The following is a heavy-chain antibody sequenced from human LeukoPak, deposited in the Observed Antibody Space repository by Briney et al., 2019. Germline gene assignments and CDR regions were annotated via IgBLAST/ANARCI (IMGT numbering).Heavy chain of an antibody. V-gene: IGHV1-69*05. CDR2: IIPIFGTA. D-gene: IGHD3-10*02. CDR1: GGTFSSYA. Sequence: ASVKVSCKASGGTFSSYAISWVRQAPGQGLEWMGRIIPIFGTANYAQKFQGRVTITTDESTSTAYMELSSLRSEDTAVYYCASSRLFDAFDIWGQGTMVTVPS. CDR3: ASSRLFDAFDI. J-gene: IGHJ3*02.